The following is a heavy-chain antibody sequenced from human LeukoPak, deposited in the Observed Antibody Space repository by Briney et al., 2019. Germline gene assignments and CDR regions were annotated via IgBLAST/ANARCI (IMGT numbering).Heavy chain of an antibody. Sequence: SETLSLTCTVSGGSISSGDYYWSWIRQPPGKGLEWIGYIYYSGSTYYNPSLKSRVTISVDTSKNQFSLKLSSVTAADTAVYYCARRQQLDAFDIWGQGTMVTVSS. D-gene: IGHD6-13*01. CDR3: ARRQQLDAFDI. J-gene: IGHJ3*02. V-gene: IGHV4-30-4*01. CDR1: GGSISSGDYY. CDR2: IYYSGST.